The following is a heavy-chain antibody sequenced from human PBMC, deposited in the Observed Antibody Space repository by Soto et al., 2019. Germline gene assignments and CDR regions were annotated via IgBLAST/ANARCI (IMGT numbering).Heavy chain of an antibody. V-gene: IGHV1-18*01. CDR1: GYTFTSYG. D-gene: IGHD6-19*01. Sequence: ASVKVSCKASGYTFTSYGISWVRQAPGQGLEWMGWISAYNGNTNYAQKLQGRVTMTTDTSTSTAYMELRSLRSDDTAVYYCGVNRSHSSGWYRDAFDIWGQGTMVTVSS. CDR2: ISAYNGNT. J-gene: IGHJ3*02. CDR3: GVNRSHSSGWYRDAFDI.